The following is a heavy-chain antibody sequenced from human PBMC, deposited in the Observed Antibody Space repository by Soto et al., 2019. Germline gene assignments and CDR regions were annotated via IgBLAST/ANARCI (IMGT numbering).Heavy chain of an antibody. CDR2: INHGGST. J-gene: IGHJ4*02. D-gene: IGHD2-2*01. Sequence: SETLSLTCAVYGGSFSGYYWSWIRQPPGKGLEWIGEINHGGSTNYNPSLKSRVTISVDTSKNQFSLKLSSVTAADTAVYYCARGKPFDIVVVPAAHHGGYYFDYWGQGTLVTVSS. V-gene: IGHV4-34*01. CDR1: GGSFSGYY. CDR3: ARGKPFDIVVVPAAHHGGYYFDY.